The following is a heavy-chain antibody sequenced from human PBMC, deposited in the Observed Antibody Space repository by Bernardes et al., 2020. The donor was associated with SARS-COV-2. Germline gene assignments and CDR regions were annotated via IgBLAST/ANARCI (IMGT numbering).Heavy chain of an antibody. CDR3: ARALLGRGYDYITRWFDP. Sequence: SQTLSLTCAISGDSVSSNSAAWNWIRQSPSRGLEWLGRKYYRSMRYNDYAVSVKSRLTINPDTSKNQFSLHLNSVTPEDTAVYYCARALLGRGYDYITRWFDPCGQGTLVTVSA. CDR1: GDSVSSNSAA. CDR2: KYYRSMRYN. D-gene: IGHD3-16*01. J-gene: IGHJ5*02. V-gene: IGHV6-1*01.